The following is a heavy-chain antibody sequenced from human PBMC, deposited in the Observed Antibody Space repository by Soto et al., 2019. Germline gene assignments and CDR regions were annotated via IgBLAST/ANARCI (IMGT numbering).Heavy chain of an antibody. D-gene: IGHD3-10*01. V-gene: IGHV4-31*03. CDR3: AREEVAYYGSGSYNWFDP. Sequence: QVQLQESGPGLVKPSQTLSLTCTVSGGCINSGGYYWSWIRQHPGKGLEWIGYIYNSGSTYYNPSLKSRITISVDTSKNQFSLKLSSVTVADTAVYYCAREEVAYYGSGSYNWFDPWGQGTLVTVSS. J-gene: IGHJ5*02. CDR1: GGCINSGGYY. CDR2: IYNSGST.